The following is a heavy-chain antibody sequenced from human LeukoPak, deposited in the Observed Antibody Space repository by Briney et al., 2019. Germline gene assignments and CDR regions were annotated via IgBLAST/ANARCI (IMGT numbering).Heavy chain of an antibody. J-gene: IGHJ4*02. V-gene: IGHV4-59*01. Sequence: PSETLSLTCTVSGGSISIYYWSWIRQPPGKGLEWIGYIYYSGSTNYNPSLKSRVTISVDTSKNQFSLKLSSVTAADTAVYYCARGRSSSWYPLWGQGTLVTVSS. CDR2: IYYSGST. D-gene: IGHD6-13*01. CDR1: GGSISIYY. CDR3: ARGRSSSWYPL.